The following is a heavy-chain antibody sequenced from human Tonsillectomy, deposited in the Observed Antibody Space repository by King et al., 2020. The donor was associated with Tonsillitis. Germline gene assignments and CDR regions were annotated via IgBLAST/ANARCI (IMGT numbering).Heavy chain of an antibody. D-gene: IGHD2-2*02. CDR2: IISISSYI. J-gene: IGHJ2*01. CDR3: AREGSCSSSSCHIHWYFDL. V-gene: IGHV3-21*01. Sequence: VQLVESGGGLVKPGGSLRLSCAASGFTFSSYYMNWVRQAPGKGLEWVSSIISISSYIYYADSVKGRFTISRDNAKNSLFLQMNSLRAEDTAVYYCAREGSCSSSSCHIHWYFDLWGRGTLVTVSS. CDR1: GFTFSSYY.